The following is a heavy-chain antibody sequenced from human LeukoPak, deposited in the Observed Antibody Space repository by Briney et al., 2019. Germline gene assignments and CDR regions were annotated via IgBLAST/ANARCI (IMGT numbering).Heavy chain of an antibody. D-gene: IGHD6-19*01. CDR1: GFTFSSYG. J-gene: IGHJ4*02. Sequence: PGGSLRLSCAASGFTFSSYGMHWVRQAPGKGLEWGAVIWYDGSNKYYADYVKGRFTISRDNSKNTLYLQMNSLRAEDTAVYYCARSYSSGWSERSYFDYWGQGTLVTVSS. CDR3: ARSYSSGWSERSYFDY. V-gene: IGHV3-33*01. CDR2: IWYDGSNK.